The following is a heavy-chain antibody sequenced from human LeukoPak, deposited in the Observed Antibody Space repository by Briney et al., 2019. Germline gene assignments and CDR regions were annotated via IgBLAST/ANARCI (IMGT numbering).Heavy chain of an antibody. CDR3: AKEKVAAVIFDY. Sequence: GGSLRLSCAASEFTFSSYNLNWVRQAPGKGLEWVSGISWNSGSIGYADSVKGRFTISRDNAKNSLYLQMNSLRAEDTALYYCAKEKVAAVIFDYWGQGTLVTVSS. V-gene: IGHV3-9*01. J-gene: IGHJ4*02. CDR1: EFTFSSYN. D-gene: IGHD2-2*01. CDR2: ISWNSGSI.